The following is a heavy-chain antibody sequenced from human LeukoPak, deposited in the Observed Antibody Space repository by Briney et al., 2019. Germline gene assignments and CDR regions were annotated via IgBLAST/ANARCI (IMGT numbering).Heavy chain of an antibody. D-gene: IGHD3-10*01. Sequence: SETLSLTCTVSGGSISSGGYYWSWIRQPPGKGLEWIGYIYHSGSTYYNPSLKSRVTISVDRSKNQFSLKLSSVTAADTAVYYCAREVTMVRGALDHFDYWGQGTLVTVSS. J-gene: IGHJ4*02. CDR1: GGSISSGGYY. CDR3: AREVTMVRGALDHFDY. V-gene: IGHV4-30-2*01. CDR2: IYHSGST.